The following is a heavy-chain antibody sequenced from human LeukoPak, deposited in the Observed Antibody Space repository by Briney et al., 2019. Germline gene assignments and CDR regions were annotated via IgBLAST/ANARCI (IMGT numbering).Heavy chain of an antibody. CDR1: GFTFSSYS. D-gene: IGHD6-13*01. CDR3: ARGDSSSWYGGYYYYGVDV. CDR2: ISSSSSTI. V-gene: IGHV3-48*02. Sequence: GGSLRLSCAASGFTFSSYSMNWVRQAPGKGLEWVSYISSSSSTIYYADSVKGRFTISRDNAKNSLYLQMNSLRDEDTAVYYCARGDSSSWYGGYYYYGVDVWGQGTTVTVSS. J-gene: IGHJ6*02.